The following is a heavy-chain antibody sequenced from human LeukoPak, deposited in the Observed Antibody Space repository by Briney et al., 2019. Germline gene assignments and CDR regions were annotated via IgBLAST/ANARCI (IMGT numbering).Heavy chain of an antibody. CDR1: GFTFDDYA. J-gene: IGHJ5*02. D-gene: IGHD3-3*01. V-gene: IGHV3-9*01. Sequence: GGSLRLSCAAPGFTFDDYAMHWVRQAPGKGLEWVSGISWNSGSIGYADSVKGRFTISRDNAKNSLYLQMNSLRSDDTAVYYCARGEDDFWSGYPMSRFDPWGQGTLVTVSS. CDR2: ISWNSGSI. CDR3: ARGEDDFWSGYPMSRFDP.